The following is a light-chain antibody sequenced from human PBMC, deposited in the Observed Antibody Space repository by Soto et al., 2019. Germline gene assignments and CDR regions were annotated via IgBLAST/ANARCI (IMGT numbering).Light chain of an antibody. CDR3: AAWDDSLSGVV. V-gene: IGLV1-47*02. CDR2: SNS. Sequence: QSVLTQPPSASGTPGQRVTISCSGSSSNIGRTSVYWYQHLPGTAPKLLIYSNSQRPSGVPDRFSGSKSGTSASLAISGLRSEDEADYYCAAWDDSLSGVVFGGWTKVTVL. CDR1: SSNIGRTS. J-gene: IGLJ2*01.